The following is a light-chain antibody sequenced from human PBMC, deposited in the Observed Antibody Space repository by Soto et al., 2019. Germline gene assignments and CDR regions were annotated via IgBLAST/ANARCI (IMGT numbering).Light chain of an antibody. CDR1: QSVSSN. CDR3: QQYNNWPGT. CDR2: GAS. Sequence: EIVMTQSPATLSVSPGERATLSCRASQSVSSNLTWYQQKPGQAPRLLIYGASTRATGIPARFSGSGSGTEFTLTISSLQSEDFTVYYCQQYNNWPGTLGQGTKWEIK. J-gene: IGKJ1*01. V-gene: IGKV3-15*01.